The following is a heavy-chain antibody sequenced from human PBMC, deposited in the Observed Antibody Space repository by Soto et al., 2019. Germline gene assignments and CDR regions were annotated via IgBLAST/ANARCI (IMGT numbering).Heavy chain of an antibody. D-gene: IGHD2-2*01. CDR2: IDPSDSYT. V-gene: IGHV5-10-1*01. CDR1: GYSFTSYW. CDR3: ATQSGYVYYYYGMDV. J-gene: IGHJ6*02. Sequence: PGESLKISCKGSGYSFTSYWISWVRQMPGKGLEWMGRIDPSDSYTNYSPSFQGHVTISADKSISTAYLQWSSLKASDTAMYYCATQSGYVYYYYGMDVWGQGTTVTVS.